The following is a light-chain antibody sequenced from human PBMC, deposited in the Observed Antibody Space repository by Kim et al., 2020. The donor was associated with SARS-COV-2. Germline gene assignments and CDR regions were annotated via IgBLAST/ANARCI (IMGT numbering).Light chain of an antibody. CDR3: QQYNNWPLT. CDR1: ESVGSN. V-gene: IGKV3-15*01. CDR2: GAS. J-gene: IGKJ4*01. Sequence: EIVMTQSPATLSVSPGERATRSCRASESVGSNLAWYQQKPGQAPRLLIYGASTRATGIPARFSGSGSGTEFTLTISSLQSEDFAVYYCQQYNNWPLTFGGGTKVDIK.